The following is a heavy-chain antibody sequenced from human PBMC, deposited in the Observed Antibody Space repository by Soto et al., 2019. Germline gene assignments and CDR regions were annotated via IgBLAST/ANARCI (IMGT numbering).Heavy chain of an antibody. Sequence: AAVKVSCKASGYTFTTYGIAWVRQAPGQGLEWLGWIGAYNGNTNYAQKFQGRVTMTTETSTNTAYMEVRSLRSDDTAVYYCARDKGSKAWYYFFDFWGQGTLVTVSS. CDR1: GYTFTTYG. CDR2: IGAYNGNT. CDR3: ARDKGSKAWYYFFDF. J-gene: IGHJ4*02. D-gene: IGHD1-26*01. V-gene: IGHV1-18*01.